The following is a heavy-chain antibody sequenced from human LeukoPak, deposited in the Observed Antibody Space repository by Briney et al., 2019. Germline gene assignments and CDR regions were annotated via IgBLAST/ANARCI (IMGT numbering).Heavy chain of an antibody. CDR2: IYYSGST. D-gene: IGHD5-24*01. J-gene: IGHJ5*02. CDR3: ARQMAAVVFDP. V-gene: IGHV4-39*01. Sequence: PSETLSLTCTVSGGSISSSSYYWGWLRQPPGKGLEWIGSIYYSGSTYYNPSLKSRVTISVDTSKYQYSLKLSSVTAAVTAVYYCARQMAAVVFDPWGQGTLVTVSS. CDR1: GGSISSSSYY.